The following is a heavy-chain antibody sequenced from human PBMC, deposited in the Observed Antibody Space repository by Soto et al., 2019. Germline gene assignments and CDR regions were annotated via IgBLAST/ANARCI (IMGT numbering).Heavy chain of an antibody. CDR3: ARVLWGYCGTDWYPLDV. J-gene: IGHJ6*04. CDR1: GGSISRYY. V-gene: IGHV4-59*01. Sequence: PSETLSLTCTVSGGSISRYYWSWIRQTPGKGLEWIGYLYNTGSTIYNPSLESRVTISVDTSKNQFSLKLNSMTAADTAVYYCARVLWGYCGTDWYPLDVWGTGTTVTLSS. D-gene: IGHD2-21*02. CDR2: LYNTGST.